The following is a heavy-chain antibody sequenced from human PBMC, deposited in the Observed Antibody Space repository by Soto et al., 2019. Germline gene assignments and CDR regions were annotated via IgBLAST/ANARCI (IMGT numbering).Heavy chain of an antibody. CDR3: AKDHGSPPDYGGFVPLRYYYYGMDV. CDR2: ISYDGSNK. J-gene: IGHJ6*02. V-gene: IGHV3-30*18. CDR1: GFTFSSYG. D-gene: IGHD4-17*01. Sequence: PGGSLRLSCAASGFTFSSYGMHWVRQAPGKGLEWVAVISYDGSNKYYADSVKGRFTISRDNSKNTLYLQMNSLRAEDTAVYYCAKDHGSPPDYGGFVPLRYYYYGMDVWGQGTTVTVSS.